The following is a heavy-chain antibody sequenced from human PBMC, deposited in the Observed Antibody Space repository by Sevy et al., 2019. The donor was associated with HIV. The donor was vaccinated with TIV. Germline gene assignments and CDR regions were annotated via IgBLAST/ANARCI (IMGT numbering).Heavy chain of an antibody. CDR3: ARLRFWSSSSGSTNYFDY. Sequence: SETLSLTCTVSGGSINNYYWSWIRQSPGKGLEWIGYISDSGTTNYNPSLKSRVTISVDTSKNQFSLKLSSVTAADTAVYYCARLRFWSSSSGSTNYFDYWGQGTLVTVSS. J-gene: IGHJ4*02. V-gene: IGHV4-59*08. CDR2: ISDSGTT. CDR1: GGSINNYY. D-gene: IGHD6-6*01.